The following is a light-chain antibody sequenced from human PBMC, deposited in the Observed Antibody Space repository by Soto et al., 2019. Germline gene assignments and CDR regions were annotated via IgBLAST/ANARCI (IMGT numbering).Light chain of an antibody. CDR3: SSYAGSTNLV. CDR1: SSDVGGYKY. J-gene: IGLJ2*01. CDR2: EVS. Sequence: QFVLTQPPSASGSPGQSVTISCTGTSSDVGGYKYVSWYQQHPGKAPKLMIYEVSKRPSGVPDRFSGSKSGNTASLTVSGLQAEDEADYYCSSYAGSTNLVFGGGTKLTVL. V-gene: IGLV2-8*01.